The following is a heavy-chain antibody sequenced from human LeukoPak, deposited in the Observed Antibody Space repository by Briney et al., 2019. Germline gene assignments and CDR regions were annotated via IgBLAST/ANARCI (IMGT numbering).Heavy chain of an antibody. Sequence: GGPLRLSCAASGFTFSSYAMSWVRQATGKGLEWVSAISGSGGSTYYADSVKGRFTISRDNSKNTLYLQMNSLRAEDTAVYYCAKLSELELRQPFDYWGQGTLVTVSS. D-gene: IGHD1-7*01. V-gene: IGHV3-23*01. CDR1: GFTFSSYA. CDR2: ISGSGGST. J-gene: IGHJ4*02. CDR3: AKLSELELRQPFDY.